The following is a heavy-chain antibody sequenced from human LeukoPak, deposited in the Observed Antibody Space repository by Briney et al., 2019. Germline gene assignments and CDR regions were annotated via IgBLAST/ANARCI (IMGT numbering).Heavy chain of an antibody. CDR2: ISGSGGST. J-gene: IGHJ5*02. CDR1: GFTFSSYA. Sequence: GGSLRLSCAASGFTFSSYAMSWVRQAPGKGLEWVSAISGSGGSTYYADSVKGQFTISRDNSKNTLYLQMNSLRGEDTAVYYCAKDRSGSFPNWFDPWGQGTLVTVSS. D-gene: IGHD3-10*01. V-gene: IGHV3-23*01. CDR3: AKDRSGSFPNWFDP.